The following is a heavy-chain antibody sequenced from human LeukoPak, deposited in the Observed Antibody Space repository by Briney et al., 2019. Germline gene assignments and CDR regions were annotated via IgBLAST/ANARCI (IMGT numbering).Heavy chain of an antibody. D-gene: IGHD4-17*01. CDR1: GGSISPYF. V-gene: IGHV4-59*12. J-gene: IGHJ4*02. CDR2: IHYSGGT. CDR3: ARNGDYGRLGFDY. Sequence: PSETLSLTCTVSGGSISPYFWSWIRQPPGKGLEWIGWIHYSGGTSYNPSLKSRVIISADTSKNQFSLKLSSVTAADTAVYYCARNGDYGRLGFDYWGQGALVTVSS.